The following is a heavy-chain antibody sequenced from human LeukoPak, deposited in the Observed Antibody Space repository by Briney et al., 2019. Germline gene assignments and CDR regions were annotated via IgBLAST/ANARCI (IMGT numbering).Heavy chain of an antibody. D-gene: IGHD1-1*01. CDR3: ARVSTGPV. CDR2: ISSTGNYI. Sequence: GGSLRLSCVGSGFIFSNFNMNWFRQAPGQGLEWVSSISSTGNYIHYADSVKGRFTISRDNAQKSLYLQMNSLRVEDSAVYYCARVSTGPVWGQGTLVTVSS. V-gene: IGHV3-21*01. CDR1: GFIFSNFN. J-gene: IGHJ4*02.